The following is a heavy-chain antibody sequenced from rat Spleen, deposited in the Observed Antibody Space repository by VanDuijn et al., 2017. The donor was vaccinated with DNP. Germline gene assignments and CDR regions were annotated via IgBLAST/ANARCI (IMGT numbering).Heavy chain of an antibody. D-gene: IGHD1-6*01. J-gene: IGHJ3*01. CDR1: GFTFSNYG. CDR3: ARHGVFYGLTFAY. Sequence: EVQLVESGGGLVQPGRSLKLSCAASGFTFSNYGMAWVRQAPTKGLEWVASISPSGGSTFYRDSVKGRFTVSRDIVKSSLYLQMDSLRSEDTATYYCARHGVFYGLTFAYWGQGTLVTVSS. CDR2: ISPSGGST. V-gene: IGHV5S13*01.